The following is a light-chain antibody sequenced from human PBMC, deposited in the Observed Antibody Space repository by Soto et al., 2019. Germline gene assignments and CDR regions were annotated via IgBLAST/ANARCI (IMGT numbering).Light chain of an antibody. Sequence: EIVLTESPGTLSLSPGERATLSCRASQSVSNNYLAWYQQKPGQAPRLLIYGASNRATGIPARFSGSGSGTDFTLTISSLEPEDFALYYCQQRSGWPRTFGQGTKVDIK. CDR2: GAS. CDR1: QSVSNNY. V-gene: IGKV3-11*01. CDR3: QQRSGWPRT. J-gene: IGKJ1*01.